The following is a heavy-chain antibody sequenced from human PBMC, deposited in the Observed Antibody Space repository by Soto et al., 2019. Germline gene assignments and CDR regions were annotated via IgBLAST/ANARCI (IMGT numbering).Heavy chain of an antibody. CDR2: IDIGGNT. CDR1: GFSVTSNY. V-gene: IGHV3-66*01. CDR3: ARGRGSTGYLGREHYFDH. Sequence: GGSLRLSCAASGFSVTSNYMNWVRQAPGKGLEWVSIIDIGGNTYYADSVKDRFTISRDNSRNTLYLHMDSLRAEDTAVYYCARGRGSTGYLGREHYFDHWGQGTLVTVSS. J-gene: IGHJ4*02. D-gene: IGHD2-2*01.